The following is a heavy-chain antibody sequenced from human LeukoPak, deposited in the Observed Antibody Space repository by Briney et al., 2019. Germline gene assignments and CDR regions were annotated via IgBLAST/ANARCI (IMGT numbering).Heavy chain of an antibody. D-gene: IGHD2-15*01. CDR1: GFTFRSYS. Sequence: GGSLRLSCAASGFTFRSYSMKWVRQAPGKGLEWVSSISISSSYIFYADSVKGRCTISRDNAKNSLYLQMNSLRAEDTAVYYCARDLAPIVVVVAATGWWFVPCGQRALVTVSS. V-gene: IGHV3-21*01. CDR2: ISISSSYI. J-gene: IGHJ5*02. CDR3: ARDLAPIVVVVAATGWWFVP.